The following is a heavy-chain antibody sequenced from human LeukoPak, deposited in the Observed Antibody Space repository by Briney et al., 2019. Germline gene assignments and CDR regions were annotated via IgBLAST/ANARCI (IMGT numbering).Heavy chain of an antibody. J-gene: IGHJ4*02. D-gene: IGHD2-2*01. CDR3: ATQYCSSTSCYPYWVDY. Sequence: GASVKVSCKASGYTFTSYGISWVRQAPGQGLEWMGWISAYNGNTNYAQKLQGRVTMTTDTSTSTAYMELRSLRPDDAAVYYCATQYCSSTSCYPYWVDYWGQGTLVTVSS. CDR2: ISAYNGNT. CDR1: GYTFTSYG. V-gene: IGHV1-18*01.